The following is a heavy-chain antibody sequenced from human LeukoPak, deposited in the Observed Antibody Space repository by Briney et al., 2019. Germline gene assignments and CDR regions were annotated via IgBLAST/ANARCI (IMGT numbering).Heavy chain of an antibody. J-gene: IGHJ4*02. CDR2: FSAYNGYT. CDR1: GYSFSNYG. V-gene: IGHV1-18*01. CDR3: ARGSNRIGARLAY. Sequence: ASVKVSRKASGYSFSNYGISWVRQAPGQGLEWVWWFSAYNGYTNSAQKLQDRVPMTTDPSTSTAYMELRRPTSDDTAVYSCARGSNRIGARLAYWGQGTLVTASA. D-gene: IGHD6-13*01.